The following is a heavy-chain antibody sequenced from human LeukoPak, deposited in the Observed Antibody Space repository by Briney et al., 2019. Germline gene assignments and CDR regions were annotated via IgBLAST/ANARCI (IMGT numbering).Heavy chain of an antibody. Sequence: GGSLRLPCSASGFTFSSNAMHWVRQAPGKGLEYVSAISSSGGSTSYADSVKDRFTISRDNSKNTVYLQMSSLRTEDTAVYYCVKDPTGAYGDRRSFDYWGQGTVVTVSS. D-gene: IGHD4-17*01. V-gene: IGHV3-64D*06. J-gene: IGHJ4*02. CDR1: GFTFSSNA. CDR3: VKDPTGAYGDRRSFDY. CDR2: ISSSGGST.